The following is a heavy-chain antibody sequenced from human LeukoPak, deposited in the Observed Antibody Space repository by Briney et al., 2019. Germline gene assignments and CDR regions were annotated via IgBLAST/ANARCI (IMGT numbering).Heavy chain of an antibody. CDR2: MNPNSGNT. D-gene: IGHD3-16*02. CDR3: ARDAAFGGVIVN. CDR1: GYTFTSYG. V-gene: IGHV1-8*03. J-gene: IGHJ4*02. Sequence: ASVKVSCKASGYTFTSYGISWVRQAPGQGLEWMGWMNPNSGNTGYAQKFQGRVTITRNTSISTAYMELSSLRSEDTAVYYCARDAAFGGVIVNWGQGTLVTVSS.